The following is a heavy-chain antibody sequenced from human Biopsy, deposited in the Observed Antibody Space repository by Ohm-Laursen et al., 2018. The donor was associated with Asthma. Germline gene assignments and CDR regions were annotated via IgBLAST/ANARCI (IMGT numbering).Heavy chain of an antibody. CDR2: LIPVLGTA. Sequence: SSVKVSCKASGGTFSRYAISWVRQAPGQGLEWVGGLIPVLGTADYAQMFEGRVTITADESTSTAYMELSSLSSEDTAVYYCARGYSGSDRIVYYYSGLEVWGQGTTVTVSS. CDR3: ARGYSGSDRIVYYYSGLEV. J-gene: IGHJ6*02. D-gene: IGHD5-12*01. V-gene: IGHV1-69*01. CDR1: GGTFSRYA.